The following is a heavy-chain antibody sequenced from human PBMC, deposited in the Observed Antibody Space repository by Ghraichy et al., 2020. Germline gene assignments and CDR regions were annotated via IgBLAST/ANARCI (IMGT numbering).Heavy chain of an antibody. Sequence: SETLSLICTVSGYSISSGYYWGWIRQPPGKGLEWIGSIYHSGSTYYNPSLKSRVTISVDTSKNQFSLKLSSVTAADTAVYYCASRRSGSYGFDYWGQGTLVTVSS. J-gene: IGHJ4*02. D-gene: IGHD1-26*01. V-gene: IGHV4-38-2*02. CDR2: IYHSGST. CDR3: ASRRSGSYGFDY. CDR1: GYSISSGYY.